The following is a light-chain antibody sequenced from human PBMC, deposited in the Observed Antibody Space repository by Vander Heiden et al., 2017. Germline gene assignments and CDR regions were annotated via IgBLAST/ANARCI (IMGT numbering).Light chain of an antibody. Sequence: QSVLTQPPSVSGAPGPRVTISCTGSSSNIGAGYDVHWYQQLPGTAPKVLIYGNNNRPSGVPDRFSGSKSGTSASLAITGLQAEDEADYYCQSYDSSLSGVVFGGGTKLTVL. CDR3: QSYDSSLSGVV. CDR1: SSNIGAGYD. CDR2: GNN. V-gene: IGLV1-40*01. J-gene: IGLJ2*01.